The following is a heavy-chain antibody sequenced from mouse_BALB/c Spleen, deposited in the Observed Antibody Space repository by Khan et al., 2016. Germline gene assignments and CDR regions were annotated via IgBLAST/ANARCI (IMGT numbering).Heavy chain of an antibody. D-gene: IGHD6-1*01. Sequence: QIQLVQSGPELKKPGETVRISCKASGYIFTTAGMQWVQKMPGKGLKWIGWINTHSGVPTYAEDFKGRFAFSLETSASTAYLQISNLKNEDTATYFCAREPYAMDYWGQGTSVTVSS. J-gene: IGHJ4*01. V-gene: IGHV9-4*02. CDR2: INTHSGVP. CDR3: AREPYAMDY. CDR1: GYIFTTAG.